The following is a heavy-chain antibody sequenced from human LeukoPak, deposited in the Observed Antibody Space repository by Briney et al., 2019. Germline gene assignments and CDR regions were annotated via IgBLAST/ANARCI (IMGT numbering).Heavy chain of an antibody. CDR1: GYPFTCYY. V-gene: IGHV1-2*02. J-gene: IGHJ4*02. CDR3: ARAGYGDPPDY. Sequence: ASVQVSCKASGYPFTCYYMHWVRQAPGQGLGWMGWINPNSGGTNYAQKFQGRVTMTRDTSISTAYMELSRLRSDDTAVYYCARAGYGDPPDYWGQGTLVTVSS. CDR2: INPNSGGT. D-gene: IGHD4-17*01.